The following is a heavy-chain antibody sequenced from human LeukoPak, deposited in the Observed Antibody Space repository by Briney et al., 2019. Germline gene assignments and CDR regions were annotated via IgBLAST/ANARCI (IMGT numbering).Heavy chain of an antibody. CDR3: ARGSKGAMVRGVIVDY. Sequence: GGSLRLSCAASGFTFSSYGMHWVRQAPGKGLEWVSSISSSSSYIYYADSVKGRFTISRDNAKNSLYLQMNSLRAEDTAVYYCARGSKGAMVRGVIVDYWGQGTLVTVSS. CDR2: ISSSSSYI. CDR1: GFTFSSYG. J-gene: IGHJ4*02. V-gene: IGHV3-21*01. D-gene: IGHD3-10*01.